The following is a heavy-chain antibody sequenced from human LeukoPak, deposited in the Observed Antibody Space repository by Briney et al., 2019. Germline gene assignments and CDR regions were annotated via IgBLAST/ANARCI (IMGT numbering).Heavy chain of an antibody. CDR1: AGSVSSGSYY. D-gene: IGHD3-10*01. V-gene: IGHV4-61*01. J-gene: IGHJ5*02. CDR3: ARVWFGELLYPPKWFDP. CDR2: IYYSGST. Sequence: KASETLSLTCTVSAGSVSSGSYYWSWIRQPPGKGLEWIGYIYYSGSTNYNPSLKSRVTISVDTSKTQFSLKLSSVTAADTAVYYCARVWFGELLYPPKWFDPWGQGTLVTVSS.